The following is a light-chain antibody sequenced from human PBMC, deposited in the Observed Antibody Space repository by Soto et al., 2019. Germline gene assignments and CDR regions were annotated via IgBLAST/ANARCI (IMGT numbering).Light chain of an antibody. CDR2: GAS. V-gene: IGKV3-15*01. J-gene: IGKJ1*01. CDR3: QQYNNWPPWT. CDR1: QSVSSK. Sequence: EIVMTQSPATLSVSPGETATLSCRASQSVSSKLACYQQKPGQAPRLLIYGASTRATGIPARFSGSGSGTAFTLTISSLQSEDFAVYYCQQYNNWPPWTFGQGTKVEI.